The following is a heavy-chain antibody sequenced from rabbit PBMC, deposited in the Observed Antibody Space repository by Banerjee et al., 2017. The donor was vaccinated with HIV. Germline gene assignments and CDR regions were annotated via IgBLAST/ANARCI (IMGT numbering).Heavy chain of an antibody. J-gene: IGHJ4*01. CDR2: IYGGSSDDT. V-gene: IGHV1S45*01. Sequence: QEQLVESGGGLVQPGGSLKLSCKASGLDFSSYGVSWVRQAPGKGLEWIAYIYGGSSDDTVYANWAQGRFTISKTSSTTVTLQMPSLTAADTATYFCARVGYAGYGSLALWGPGTLVTVS. CDR1: GLDFSSYG. CDR3: ARVGYAGYGSLAL. D-gene: IGHD7-1*01.